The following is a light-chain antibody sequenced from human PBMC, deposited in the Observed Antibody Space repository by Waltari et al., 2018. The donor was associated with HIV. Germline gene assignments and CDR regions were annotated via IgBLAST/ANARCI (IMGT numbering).Light chain of an antibody. CDR1: PSSLYIYNNRNY. CDR2: WAT. J-gene: IGKJ1*01. CDR3: QQYYSPPWT. Sequence: DIEMIQSPGSLAVSLGERVTITCNSCPSSLYIYNNRNYLAWYQQKPGQPPKLLIYWATIRESGVPDRFSGSESGTDFSLTINNLQAEDLAVYYCQQYYSPPWTFGQGTKV. V-gene: IGKV4-1*01.